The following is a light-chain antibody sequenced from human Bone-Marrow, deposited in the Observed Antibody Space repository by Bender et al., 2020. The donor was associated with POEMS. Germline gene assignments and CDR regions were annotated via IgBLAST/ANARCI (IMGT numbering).Light chain of an antibody. CDR2: DFS. CDR3: QAWDTSSVV. Sequence: QSALTQPASVSGSPGQSITISCTGTATDVGGSSYVSWYQQHPGRAPKLMIYDFSHRPSGISDRFSGPKSGNIATLTISGTHALDEADYYCQAWDTSSVVFGGGTKLTVL. CDR1: ATDVGGSSY. J-gene: IGLJ2*01. V-gene: IGLV2-14*03.